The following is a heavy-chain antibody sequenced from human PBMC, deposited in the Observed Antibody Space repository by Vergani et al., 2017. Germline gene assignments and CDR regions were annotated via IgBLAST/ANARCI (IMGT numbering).Heavy chain of an antibody. D-gene: IGHD5-24*01. V-gene: IGHV4-39*07. J-gene: IGHJ2*01. CDR2: IYYSGST. CDR1: GGSISSSSYY. Sequence: QLQLQESGPGLVKPSETLSLTCTVSGGSISSSSYYWGWIRQPPGKGLEWIGSIYYSGSTYYNPSLKSRVTISVDTSKNQFSLKLSSVTAADTAVYYCARDPRDGYNYWYFDLCGRGTLVTVSS. CDR3: ARDPRDGYNYWYFDL.